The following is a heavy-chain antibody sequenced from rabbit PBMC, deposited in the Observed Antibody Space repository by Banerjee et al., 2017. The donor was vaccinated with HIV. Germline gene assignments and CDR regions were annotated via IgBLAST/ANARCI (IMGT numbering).Heavy chain of an antibody. CDR1: GLSFSNKYV. D-gene: IGHD4-1*01. Sequence: QEQLVESGGGLVKPEGSLTLTCTASGLSFSNKYVMCWVRQAPGKGLEWIGCIAAGSVGTTYYASWAKGRFTVSKASSTTVTLQMTSLTAADTATYFCARDLAGVIGWNFNLWGQGTLVTVS. V-gene: IGHV1S45*01. J-gene: IGHJ4*01. CDR2: IAAGSVGTT. CDR3: ARDLAGVIGWNFNL.